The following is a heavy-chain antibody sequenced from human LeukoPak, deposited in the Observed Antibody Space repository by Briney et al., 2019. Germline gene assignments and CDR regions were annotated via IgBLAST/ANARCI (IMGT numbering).Heavy chain of an antibody. CDR2: VYYSGNT. Sequence: SETLSLTCTVSGGSISSYYWSWIRQPPGKGLEWIGYVYYSGNTNNNPSLKSRVTLSIDTSKNQFSPNLSSVTAADTAVYYCARVGVPGSFDYWGQGTLVTVS. J-gene: IGHJ4*02. V-gene: IGHV4-59*01. CDR1: GGSISSYY. CDR3: ARVGVPGSFDY. D-gene: IGHD3-3*01.